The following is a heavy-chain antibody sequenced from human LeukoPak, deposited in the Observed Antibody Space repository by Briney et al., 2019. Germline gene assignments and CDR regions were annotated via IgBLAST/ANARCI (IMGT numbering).Heavy chain of an antibody. D-gene: IGHD1-26*01. Sequence: GGSLRLSCAASGFTFSKYAMTWVRQAPGKGLEWVSAISSSTLKIYYADSVKGRFTISRDNSKNTLYLQMNSVRAEDTAVYYCAREGEWELLPLDYWGQGTLVTVSS. J-gene: IGHJ4*02. CDR2: ISSSTLKI. V-gene: IGHV3-23*01. CDR3: AREGEWELLPLDY. CDR1: GFTFSKYA.